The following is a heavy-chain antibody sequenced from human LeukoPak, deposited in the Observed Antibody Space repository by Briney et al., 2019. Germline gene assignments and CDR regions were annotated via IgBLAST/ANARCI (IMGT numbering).Heavy chain of an antibody. D-gene: IGHD3-22*01. Sequence: GGSLRLSCAASGFTFSSYAMSWVRQAPGKGLEWVSAISGSGGSTYYADSVKGRFTISRGNSKNTLYLQMNSLRAEDTAVYYCAKAITMIVVVPFDYWGQGTLVTVSS. V-gene: IGHV3-23*01. CDR3: AKAITMIVVVPFDY. CDR2: ISGSGGST. J-gene: IGHJ4*02. CDR1: GFTFSSYA.